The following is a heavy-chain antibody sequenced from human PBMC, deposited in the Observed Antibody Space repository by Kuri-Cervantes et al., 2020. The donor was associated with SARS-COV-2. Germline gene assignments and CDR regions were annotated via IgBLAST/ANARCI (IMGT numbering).Heavy chain of an antibody. CDR3: ARDSRITMIVGGGPGAFDI. J-gene: IGHJ3*02. V-gene: IGHV3-66*01. CDR1: GFPVASNY. Sequence: GGSLRLSCAASGFPVASNYINWVRQAPEKGLEWVSSIYSGGSTHYAESLKGRFTISRDTSKNTVYLQMNSLRAEDTAVYYCARDSRITMIVGGGPGAFDIWGQGTMVTVSS. D-gene: IGHD3-22*01. CDR2: IYSGGST.